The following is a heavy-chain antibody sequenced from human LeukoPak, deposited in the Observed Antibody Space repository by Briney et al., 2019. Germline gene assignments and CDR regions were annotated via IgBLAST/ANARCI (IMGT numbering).Heavy chain of an antibody. Sequence: RPSETLSLTCTVSGGSISSYYWSWIRQPPGKGLEWIGYIYYSGSTNYNPSLKSRVTISVDTSKNQFSLKLSSVTAADTAVYYCARTMDTAMARSYYYYYYYMDVWGKGTTVTVSS. J-gene: IGHJ6*03. D-gene: IGHD5-18*01. V-gene: IGHV4-59*01. CDR1: GGSISSYY. CDR3: ARTMDTAMARSYYYYYYYMDV. CDR2: IYYSGST.